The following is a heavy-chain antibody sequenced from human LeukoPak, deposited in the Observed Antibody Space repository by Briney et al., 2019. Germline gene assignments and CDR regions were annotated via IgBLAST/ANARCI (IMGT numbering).Heavy chain of an antibody. D-gene: IGHD1-7*01. CDR2: IWCDGSNI. V-gene: IGHV3-33*06. Sequence: GGSLRLSCAASGFTFSSYGMHWVRQAPGKGLEWVAVIWCDGSNIYYADSVSGRFTVSRDNSKNTLFLQMNGLRAEDTAVYYCAKDGDAGTAYYYYYMDVWGKGTTVTVSS. CDR1: GFTFSSYG. J-gene: IGHJ6*03. CDR3: AKDGDAGTAYYYYYMDV.